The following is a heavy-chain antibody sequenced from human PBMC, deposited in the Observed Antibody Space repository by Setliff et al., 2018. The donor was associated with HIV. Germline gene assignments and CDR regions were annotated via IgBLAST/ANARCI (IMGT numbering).Heavy chain of an antibody. CDR1: GFSFSGFA. CDR3: AKIQNPQGYYYDSSGYYPHPGSPDY. V-gene: IGHV3-23*01. J-gene: IGHJ4*02. D-gene: IGHD3-22*01. Sequence: PGGSLRLSCEASGFSFSGFAMTWVRQAPGKGLEWVSSLSGSGGSTYYADSVKGRFTISRDNSKNTLYLQMSSLRAEDTAVYYCAKIQNPQGYYYDSSGYYPHPGSPDYWGQGTLVTVSS. CDR2: LSGSGGST.